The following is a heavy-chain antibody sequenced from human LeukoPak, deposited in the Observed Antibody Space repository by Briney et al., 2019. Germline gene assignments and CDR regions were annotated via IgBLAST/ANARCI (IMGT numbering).Heavy chain of an antibody. CDR2: FDPEDGET. D-gene: IGHD3-22*01. CDR3: ATDKPHYYDSSGYHFGY. Sequence: ASVKVSCKVSGYTLTELSMHWVRQAPGKGLEWMGGFDPEDGETIYAQKFQGRVTMTEDTSTDTAYMELSSLRSEDTAVYYCATDKPHYYDSSGYHFGYWGQGTLVTVSS. CDR1: GYTLTELS. J-gene: IGHJ4*02. V-gene: IGHV1-24*01.